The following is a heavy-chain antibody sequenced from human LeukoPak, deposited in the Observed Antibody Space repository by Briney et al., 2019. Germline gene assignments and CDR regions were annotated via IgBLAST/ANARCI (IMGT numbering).Heavy chain of an antibody. J-gene: IGHJ4*02. V-gene: IGHV1-2*02. Sequence: ASVKVSCKASGYTFTGYYMHWVRQAPGQGLEWMGWINPNSGGTNYAQKFQGRVTISVDTSKNQFSLKLSSVTAADTAVYYCASPEGYWGQGTLVTVSS. CDR1: GYTFTGYY. CDR3: ASPEGY. CDR2: INPNSGGT.